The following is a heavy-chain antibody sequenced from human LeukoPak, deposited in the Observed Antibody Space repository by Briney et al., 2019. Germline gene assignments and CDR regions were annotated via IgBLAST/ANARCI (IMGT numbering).Heavy chain of an antibody. D-gene: IGHD6-13*01. CDR1: GGSISSGDYY. Sequence: SETLSLTCTVSGGSISSGDYYWSWIRQPPGKGLEWIGYIYYSGSTYYNPSLKSRVTISVDTSKNQFSLKLSSVTAADTAVYYCARVRKSYSSSWFFDYWGQGTLVTVSS. V-gene: IGHV4-30-4*01. J-gene: IGHJ4*02. CDR2: IYYSGST. CDR3: ARVRKSYSSSWFFDY.